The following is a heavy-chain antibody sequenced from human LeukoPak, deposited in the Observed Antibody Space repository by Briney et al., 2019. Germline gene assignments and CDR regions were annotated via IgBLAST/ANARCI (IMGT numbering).Heavy chain of an antibody. CDR1: GGTFSNYA. Sequence: GASVKVSCKASGGTFSNYAISWVRQAPGQGLEWMGGIIPMFDTADYAQNFQGTLTITADESTSTAYMELSSLRAEDTAVYYCARDLVGSHTSYSSGAWDYWGQGTLATVSS. J-gene: IGHJ4*02. D-gene: IGHD3-9*01. CDR2: IIPMFDTA. CDR3: ARDLVGSHTSYSSGAWDY. V-gene: IGHV1-69*13.